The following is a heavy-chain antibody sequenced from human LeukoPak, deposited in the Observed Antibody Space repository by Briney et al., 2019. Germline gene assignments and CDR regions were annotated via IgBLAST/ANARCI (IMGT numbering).Heavy chain of an antibody. Sequence: GGSLRLSCAASGFTFSSYWMSWVRQAPGKGLEWVANIKQDGSEKYYVDSVKGRFTISRDNAKNSLYLQMNSLRAEDTAVYYCARDATQNWAYYYYYYMDVWGKGTTVTVSS. V-gene: IGHV3-7*01. J-gene: IGHJ6*03. D-gene: IGHD7-27*01. CDR2: IKQDGSEK. CDR1: GFTFSSYW. CDR3: ARDATQNWAYYYYYYMDV.